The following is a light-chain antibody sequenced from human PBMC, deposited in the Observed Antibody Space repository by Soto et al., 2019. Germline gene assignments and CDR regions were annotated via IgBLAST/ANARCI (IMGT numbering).Light chain of an antibody. Sequence: QSALTQPASVSGSPGQSITISCTGTSSDVGSYNLVSWYQQHPGKAPKLMIYEGSKRPSGVSNRFSGSKSGNTASLTISGLQAYDEADYYCCSYAGSSRVFGGGTKLTVL. CDR3: CSYAGSSRV. V-gene: IGLV2-23*01. CDR1: SSDVGSYNL. CDR2: EGS. J-gene: IGLJ3*02.